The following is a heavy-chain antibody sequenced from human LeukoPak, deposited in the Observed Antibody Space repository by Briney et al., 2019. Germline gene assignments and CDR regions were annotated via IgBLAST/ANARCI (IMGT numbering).Heavy chain of an antibody. V-gene: IGHV4-59*08. CDR3: ASAVSSSWLDAFDI. CDR1: GASITSSY. J-gene: IGHJ3*02. Sequence: SETLSLTCTVSGASITSSYWSWIRQPPGKGLEWIGFFSYSGSANYNPSLKSRVTISVDTSKNQFSLCLTSVTAADTSLYYFASAVSSSWLDAFDIWGQGTMVTVSS. D-gene: IGHD6-13*01. CDR2: FSYSGSA.